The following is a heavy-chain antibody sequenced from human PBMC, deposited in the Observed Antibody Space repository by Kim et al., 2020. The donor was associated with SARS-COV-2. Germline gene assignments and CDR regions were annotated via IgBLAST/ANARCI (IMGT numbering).Heavy chain of an antibody. J-gene: IGHJ4*02. Sequence: GGSLRLSCAASGFTFSSYGMHWVRQAPGKGLEWVAVISYDGSNKYYADSVKGRFTISRDNSKNTLYLQMNSLRAEDTAVYYCAKDSAVAGLSSPLDYWGQGTLVTVSS. CDR1: GFTFSSYG. V-gene: IGHV3-30*18. D-gene: IGHD6-19*01. CDR2: ISYDGSNK. CDR3: AKDSAVAGLSSPLDY.